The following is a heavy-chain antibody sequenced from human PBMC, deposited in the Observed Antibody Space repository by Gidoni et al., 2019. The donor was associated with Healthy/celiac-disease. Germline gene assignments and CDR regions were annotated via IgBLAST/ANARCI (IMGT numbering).Heavy chain of an antibody. Sequence: EVQLVESGGGLVQPGGSLRLSCAASGFTFSSYAMSWVRQAPGKGLEWVPAIRGSGGSTYYADSVKGRCTISRDNSKNTLYLQMNSLRAEDTAVYYCAKRRGGWELIDAFDIWGQGTMVTVSS. CDR1: GFTFSSYA. D-gene: IGHD1-26*01. CDR2: IRGSGGST. CDR3: AKRRGGWELIDAFDI. J-gene: IGHJ3*02. V-gene: IGHV3-23*04.